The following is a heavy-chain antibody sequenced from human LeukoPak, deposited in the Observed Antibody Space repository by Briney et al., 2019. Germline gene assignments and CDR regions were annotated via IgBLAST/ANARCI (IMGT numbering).Heavy chain of an antibody. CDR1: GFTFSSYW. Sequence: GSLRLSCEASGFTFSSYWRSWVRQAPGKGLEGVANIIQDGSERYFVDSVKGRFTISRHNAKNSLYLQLNSLRADDTAVYYCARVQFGWFDPWGQGTLVTVSS. CDR3: ARVQFGWFDP. J-gene: IGHJ5*02. D-gene: IGHD3-16*01. V-gene: IGHV3-7*01. CDR2: IIQDGSER.